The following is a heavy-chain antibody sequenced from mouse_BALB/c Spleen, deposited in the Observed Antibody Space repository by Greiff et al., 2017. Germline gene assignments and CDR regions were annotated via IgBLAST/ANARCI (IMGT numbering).Heavy chain of an antibody. CDR2: ISDGGSYT. J-gene: IGHJ4*01. V-gene: IGHV5-4*02. CDR3: AWGGAMDY. Sequence: EVQLVESGGGLVKPGGSLKLSCAASGFTFSDYYMYWVRQTPEKRLEWVATISDGGSYTYYPDSVKGRFTISRDNAKNNLYLQMSSLKSEDTAMYYCAWGGAMDYWGQGTSVTVSS. CDR1: GFTFSDYY.